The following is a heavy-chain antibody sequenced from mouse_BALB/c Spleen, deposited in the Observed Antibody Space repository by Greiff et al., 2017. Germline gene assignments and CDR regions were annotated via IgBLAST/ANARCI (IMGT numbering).Heavy chain of an antibody. D-gene: IGHD2-10*02. Sequence: QVQLKQSGAELVKPGASVKMSCKASGYTFTSYWMHWVKQRPGQGLEWIGVIDPSDSYTSYNQKFKGKATLTVDTSSSTAYMQLSSLTSEDSAVYYCTRSRYGNPDAMDYWGQGTSVTVSS. CDR2: IDPSDSYT. CDR3: TRSRYGNPDAMDY. CDR1: GYTFTSYW. V-gene: IGHV1S127*01. J-gene: IGHJ4*01.